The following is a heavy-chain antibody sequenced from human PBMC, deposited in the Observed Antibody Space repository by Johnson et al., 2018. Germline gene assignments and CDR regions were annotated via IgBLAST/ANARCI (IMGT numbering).Heavy chain of an antibody. D-gene: IGHD2-21*01. CDR1: GGTFSSYA. J-gene: IGHJ6*02. V-gene: IGHV1-69*01. CDR3: ANIFDPNPLDFSRYGMDD. CDR2: IIPIFGTA. Sequence: QVQLVQSGAEVKKPGSSVKVSCKASGGTFSSYAISWVRQAPGQGLEWMGGIIPIFGTANYAQKFQGRVTITADESTSTAYMELSGLRSEDTAVYYCANIFDPNPLDFSRYGMDDWGQGTTFTVSS.